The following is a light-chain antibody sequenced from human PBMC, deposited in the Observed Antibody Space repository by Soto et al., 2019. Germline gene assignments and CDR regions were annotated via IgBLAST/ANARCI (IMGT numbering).Light chain of an antibody. CDR1: QSVSSN. V-gene: IGKV3-15*01. Sequence: EIVMTQSPATLSVSPGERATLSCRASQSVSSNLAWHQQKPGQAPRLLIYGASTRATGIPARFSGSRSGTEFTLTISSLQSEDFAVYYCQQYNNWPPRTFGQGTKVEIK. CDR3: QQYNNWPPRT. CDR2: GAS. J-gene: IGKJ1*01.